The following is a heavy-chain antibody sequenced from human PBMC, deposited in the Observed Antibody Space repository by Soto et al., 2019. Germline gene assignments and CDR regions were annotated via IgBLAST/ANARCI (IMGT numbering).Heavy chain of an antibody. CDR3: ASGEAVAGGNLDY. CDR1: GYTFTSYA. D-gene: IGHD6-19*01. CDR2: INAGNGNT. V-gene: IGHV1-3*01. J-gene: IGHJ4*02. Sequence: GASVKLSCKACGYTFTSYAMHWVRQAPGQRLEWMGWINAGNGNTKYSQKFQGRVTITRDTSASTAYMELSSLRSEDTAVYYCASGEAVAGGNLDYWGQGTLVTVSS.